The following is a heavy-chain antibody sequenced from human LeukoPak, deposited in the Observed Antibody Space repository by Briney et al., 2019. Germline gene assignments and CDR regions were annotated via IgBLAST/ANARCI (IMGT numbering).Heavy chain of an antibody. Sequence: GGSLSLSCTASGFTFSDYYMSWIRQAPGKGPEWVSYISSSSSYTKYADSVKGRFTISRDNARNSLYLQMNSLRAEDTAVYYCLPLLSRPYVEDGFDIWGQGTMVTVSS. J-gene: IGHJ3*02. V-gene: IGHV3-11*06. CDR1: GFTFSDYY. CDR2: ISSSSSYT. D-gene: IGHD2/OR15-2a*01. CDR3: LPLLSRPYVEDGFDI.